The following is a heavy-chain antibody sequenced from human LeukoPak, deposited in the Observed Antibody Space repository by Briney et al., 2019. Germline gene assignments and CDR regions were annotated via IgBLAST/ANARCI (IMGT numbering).Heavy chain of an antibody. Sequence: PSETLSLTCTVSGGSISSYYWSWIRQPPGKGLEWIGYIYYRGSTYHNPSLKSRLTISVDTSKNQFSLRLSSVTAADTAVYYCARGSWSSSIDYWGQGTLVTVSS. D-gene: IGHD6-6*01. CDR1: GGSISSYY. CDR3: ARGSWSSSIDY. J-gene: IGHJ4*02. V-gene: IGHV4-59*08. CDR2: IYYRGST.